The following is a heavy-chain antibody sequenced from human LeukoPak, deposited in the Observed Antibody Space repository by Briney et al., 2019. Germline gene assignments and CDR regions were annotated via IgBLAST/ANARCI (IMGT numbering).Heavy chain of an antibody. CDR3: ARDPQRDGYNWAPTSHY. D-gene: IGHD5-24*01. CDR2: ISSSGSTI. Sequence: GGSLRLSCAASGFTFSSYEMNWVRQAPGKGLEWVLYISSSGSTIYYADSVKGRFTISRDNAKSSLYLQMNSLRAEDTAVYYCARDPQRDGYNWAPTSHYWGQGTLVTASS. J-gene: IGHJ4*02. V-gene: IGHV3-48*03. CDR1: GFTFSSYE.